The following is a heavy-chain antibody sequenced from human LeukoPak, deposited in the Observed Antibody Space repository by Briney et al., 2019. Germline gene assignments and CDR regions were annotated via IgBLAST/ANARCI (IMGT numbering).Heavy chain of an antibody. CDR2: IYHSGST. J-gene: IGHJ3*02. CDR1: GGSISSSSYY. D-gene: IGHD3-3*01. CDR3: ARLEYYDFWSGYYTGRSDDAFDI. V-gene: IGHV4-39*07. Sequence: SETLSLTCTVSGGSISSSSYYWGWIRQPPGKGLEWIGSIYHSGSTYYNPSLKSRVTISVDTSKNQFSLKLSSVTAADTAVYYCARLEYYDFWSGYYTGRSDDAFDIWGQGTMVTVSS.